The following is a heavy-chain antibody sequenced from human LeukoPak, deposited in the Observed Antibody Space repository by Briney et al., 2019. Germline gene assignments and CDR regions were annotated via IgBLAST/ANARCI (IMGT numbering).Heavy chain of an antibody. Sequence: VASVKVSCKASGGTFSSYAISWVRQAPGQGLEWMGGIIPIFGTANYAQKFQGRVTITADESTSTAYMELSSLRSEDTAVYYCARDRRGSSGWYPLFDYWGQGTLVTVSS. CDR1: GGTFSSYA. CDR2: IIPIFGTA. D-gene: IGHD6-19*01. CDR3: ARDRRGSSGWYPLFDY. J-gene: IGHJ4*02. V-gene: IGHV1-69*13.